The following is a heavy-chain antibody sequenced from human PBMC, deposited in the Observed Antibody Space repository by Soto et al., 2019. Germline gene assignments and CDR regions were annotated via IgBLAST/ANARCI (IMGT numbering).Heavy chain of an antibody. D-gene: IGHD6-13*01. CDR1: GFTLSDHY. Sequence: VQLVESGGGLVQPGGSLRLSCAGSGFTLSDHYIDWVRQAPGKGLEWVGRSRDKAQGYSTAYAASVKGRFTTSRDESKNSVYLQMNSLRAEDTAVYYCAKDISLRGWVYLVVEYWGQGTLVTVSP. J-gene: IGHJ4*02. CDR2: SRDKAQGYST. CDR3: AKDISLRGWVYLVVEY. V-gene: IGHV3-72*01.